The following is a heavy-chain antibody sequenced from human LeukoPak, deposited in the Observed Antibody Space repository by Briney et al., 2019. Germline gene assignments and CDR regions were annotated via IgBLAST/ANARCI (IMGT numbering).Heavy chain of an antibody. CDR3: AKLSGRGYSYGYLGY. CDR2: ISGSGGSP. CDR1: GFTFSNYA. J-gene: IGHJ4*02. V-gene: IGHV3-23*01. Sequence: GGSLRLSCAASGFTFSNYAMSWVRQAPGKGLEWVSAISGSGGSPYYADSVKGRFSTFRDNSKNTVYLQMNSLRAEDTAVYYCAKLSGRGYSYGYLGYWGQGTLVTVSS. D-gene: IGHD5-18*01.